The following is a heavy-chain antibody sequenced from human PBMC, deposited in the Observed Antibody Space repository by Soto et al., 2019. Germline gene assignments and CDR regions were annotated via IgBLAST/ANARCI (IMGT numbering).Heavy chain of an antibody. Sequence: GASVKVSCKASGYTFTSYGISWVRQAPGQGLEWMGWISAYNGNTNYAQKLQGRVTMTTDTSTSTAYMELRSLRSDDTAVYYCARDRDDFWSGYYIFRPKYYFDYWGQGTLVTVSS. V-gene: IGHV1-18*01. CDR3: ARDRDDFWSGYYIFRPKYYFDY. CDR1: GYTFTSYG. CDR2: ISAYNGNT. J-gene: IGHJ4*02. D-gene: IGHD3-3*01.